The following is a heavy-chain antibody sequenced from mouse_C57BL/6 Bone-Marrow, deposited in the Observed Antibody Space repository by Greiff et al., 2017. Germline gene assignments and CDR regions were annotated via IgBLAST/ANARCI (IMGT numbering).Heavy chain of an antibody. CDR3: ARERAPIYYGSSCWFAY. Sequence: QVQLKESGAELARPGASVKMSCKASGYTFTSYTMHWVKQRPGQGLEWIGYINPSSGYTTYNQKFKDKATLTADKSSSTAYMQLSSQASEDAAGDSCARERAPIYYGSSCWFAYWGQGTLVTVSA. CDR2: INPSSGYT. V-gene: IGHV1-4*01. D-gene: IGHD1-1*01. J-gene: IGHJ3*01. CDR1: GYTFTSYT.